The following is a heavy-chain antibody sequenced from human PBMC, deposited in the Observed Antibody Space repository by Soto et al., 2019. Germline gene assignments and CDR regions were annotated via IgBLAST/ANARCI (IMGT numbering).Heavy chain of an antibody. CDR1: GGSISSGDYY. V-gene: IGHV4-30-4*01. CDR2: IYYSGST. CDR3: ARDAVLYDRERY. D-gene: IGHD3-22*01. Sequence: SETLSLTCTVSGGSISSGDYYWSWIRQPPGKGLEWIGYIYYSGSTYYNPSLKSRVTISVDTSKNQFSLKLSSVTAADTAVYYCARDAVLYDRERYWGQGTLVTVSS. J-gene: IGHJ4*02.